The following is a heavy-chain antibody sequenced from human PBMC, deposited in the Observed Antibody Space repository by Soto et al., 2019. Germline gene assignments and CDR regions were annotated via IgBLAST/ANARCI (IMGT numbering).Heavy chain of an antibody. CDR1: GGSISSSSYY. CDR3: ARGGRAAPLYYYYMDV. D-gene: IGHD6-6*01. J-gene: IGHJ6*03. Sequence: SETLSLTCTVSGGSISSSSYYWGWIRQPPGKGLEWIGSIYYSGSTYYNPSLKSRVTISVDTSKNQFSLKLSSVTAADTAVYYCARGGRAAPLYYYYMDVWGKGTTVTVSS. CDR2: IYYSGST. V-gene: IGHV4-39*07.